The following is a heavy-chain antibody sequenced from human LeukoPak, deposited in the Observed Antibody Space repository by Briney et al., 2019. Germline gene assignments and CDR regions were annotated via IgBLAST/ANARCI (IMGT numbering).Heavy chain of an antibody. CDR3: ANSGGRKNWFDP. CDR1: GGTFSSYA. J-gene: IGHJ5*02. Sequence: SVKVSCKASGGTFSSYAISWVRQAPGQGLEWMGGIIPIFGTANYAQKFQGRVTITADESTSTAYMELSSLRSEDTAVYYCANSGGRKNWFDPWGQGTLVTLSS. CDR2: IIPIFGTA. V-gene: IGHV1-69*13. D-gene: IGHD6-19*01.